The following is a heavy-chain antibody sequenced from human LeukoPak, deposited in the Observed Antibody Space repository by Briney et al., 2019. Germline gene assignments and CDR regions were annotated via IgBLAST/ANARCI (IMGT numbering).Heavy chain of an antibody. Sequence: KVSCKASGYTFTGYSMHWVRQAPGQGLEWMGRINPNSGGTNYAQKFQGRVTMTRDTSISTAYMELSRLRSDDTAVYYCARIPPTHTEGFDYWGQGTLVTVSS. V-gene: IGHV1-2*06. CDR3: ARIPPTHTEGFDY. CDR1: GYTFTGYS. J-gene: IGHJ4*02. CDR2: INPNSGGT.